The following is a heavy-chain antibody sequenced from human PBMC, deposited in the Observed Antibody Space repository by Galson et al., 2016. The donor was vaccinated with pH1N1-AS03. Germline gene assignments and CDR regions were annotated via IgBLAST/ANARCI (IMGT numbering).Heavy chain of an antibody. J-gene: IGHJ4*02. D-gene: IGHD2-8*01. V-gene: IGHV2-5*02. Sequence: PALVKPTQTLTLTCTFSGFSLSTGGVHVAWIRQPPGKALEWLALIFWDGETRYRPSLRSRLTITKDTSNNQVVRTMTNMDPVDTATYYCARSTHVNEGLDFWGQGTLVTVSS. CDR2: IFWDGET. CDR3: ARSTHVNEGLDF. CDR1: GFSLSTGGVH.